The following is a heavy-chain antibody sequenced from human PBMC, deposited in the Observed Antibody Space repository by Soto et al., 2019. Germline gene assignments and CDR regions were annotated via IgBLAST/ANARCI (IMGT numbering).Heavy chain of an antibody. V-gene: IGHV3-9*01. J-gene: IGHJ3*02. Sequence: EVQLVESGGGLVQPGRSLRLSCAASGFTFDDYAMHWVRQAPGKGLEWVSGISWNSGSIGYADSVKGRFTISKDNAKNALYLQMNSLRAEDTALYYCAKDIGSSGLGAFDSWGQGTMVTVSS. CDR3: AKDIGSSGLGAFDS. CDR2: ISWNSGSI. CDR1: GFTFDDYA. D-gene: IGHD6-19*01.